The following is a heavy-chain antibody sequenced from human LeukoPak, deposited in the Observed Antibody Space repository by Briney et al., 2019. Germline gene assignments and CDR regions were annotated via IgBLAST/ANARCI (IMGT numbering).Heavy chain of an antibody. CDR2: ISSNGGST. Sequence: GGSLILSCSASGFTFSRYAMHWVRQAPGKGLEYVSAISSNGGSTYYADSVKGRFTISRDNSKNTLYLQMSSLRTEDTAVYYCVKDGSGSYYTYYFDYWGQGTLVTVSS. D-gene: IGHD3-10*01. CDR1: GFTFSRYA. CDR3: VKDGSGSYYTYYFDY. V-gene: IGHV3-64D*06. J-gene: IGHJ4*02.